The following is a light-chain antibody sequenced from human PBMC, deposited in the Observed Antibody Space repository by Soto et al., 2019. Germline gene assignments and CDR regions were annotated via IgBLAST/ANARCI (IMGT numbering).Light chain of an antibody. CDR1: QDIRNH. CDR2: ATS. Sequence: IQMTQSPSSLSASVGDRVTITCRASQDIRNHLAWYQQKPGKVPKLLIYATSTLQSGVPSRFSGSGSGTDFTLTISSLQAEDVAIYYCQRYNSAPLVTFGPGTKVDVK. J-gene: IGKJ3*01. CDR3: QRYNSAPLVT. V-gene: IGKV1-27*01.